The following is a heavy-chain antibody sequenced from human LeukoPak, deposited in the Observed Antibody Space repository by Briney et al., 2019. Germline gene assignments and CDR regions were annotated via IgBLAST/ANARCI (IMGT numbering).Heavy chain of an antibody. D-gene: IGHD2-15*01. CDR2: ISSSSSYI. Sequence: PGGPLRLSCAASGFTFSSYSMNWVRRAPGKGLEWVSSISSSSSYIYYADSVKGRFTISRDNAKNSLYLQMNSLRAEDTAVYYCARDGEYCSGGSCYSDAFDIWGQGTMVTVSS. CDR1: GFTFSSYS. CDR3: ARDGEYCSGGSCYSDAFDI. V-gene: IGHV3-21*01. J-gene: IGHJ3*02.